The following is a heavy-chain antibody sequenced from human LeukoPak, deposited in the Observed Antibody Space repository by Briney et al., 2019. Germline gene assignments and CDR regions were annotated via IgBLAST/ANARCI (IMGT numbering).Heavy chain of an antibody. Sequence: ASVKVSCKASGYTFTSYYMHWVRQAPGQGLEWMGIINPSGGSTSYAQKFQGRVTMTRDTSTSTVYMELSSLRSEDTAVYYCARWGIAAAGTPPKYYYYGMDVWGQGTTVTLSS. V-gene: IGHV1-46*01. J-gene: IGHJ6*02. CDR1: GYTFTSYY. CDR2: INPSGGST. D-gene: IGHD6-13*01. CDR3: ARWGIAAAGTPPKYYYYGMDV.